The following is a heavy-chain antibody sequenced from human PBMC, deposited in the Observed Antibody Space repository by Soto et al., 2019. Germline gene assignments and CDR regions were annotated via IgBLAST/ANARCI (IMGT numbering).Heavy chain of an antibody. Sequence: PSETLSLTCTVSGGSISSGGYYWSWIRQHPGKGLEWIGYIYYSGSTYYNPSLKSRVTISVDTSKNQFSLKLSSVTAADTAVYYCARRPLRYFRFGPWGQGTLVTVSS. CDR1: GGSISSGGYY. CDR3: ARRPLRYFRFGP. V-gene: IGHV4-31*03. J-gene: IGHJ5*02. CDR2: IYYSGST. D-gene: IGHD3-9*01.